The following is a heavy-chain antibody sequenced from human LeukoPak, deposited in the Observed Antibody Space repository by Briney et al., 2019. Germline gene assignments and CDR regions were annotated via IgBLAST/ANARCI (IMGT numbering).Heavy chain of an antibody. CDR1: GFTFSSFG. D-gene: IGHD6-13*01. J-gene: IGHJ5*02. V-gene: IGHV3-30*18. CDR2: ISYDGSNK. Sequence: GGSLRLSCAVSGFTFSSFGMQWVRQAPGKGLERVALISYDGSNKHYADSVKGRFTISRDNSKNTLYLQMNGLRPEDTAVYYCAKDGAGSWFGEATWGQGTLVTVSS. CDR3: AKDGAGSWFGEAT.